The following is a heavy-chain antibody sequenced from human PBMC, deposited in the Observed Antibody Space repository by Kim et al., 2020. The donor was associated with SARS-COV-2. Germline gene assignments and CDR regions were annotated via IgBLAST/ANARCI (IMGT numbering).Heavy chain of an antibody. CDR1: GYTFTDYY. CDR2: INPIGGSKT. V-gene: IGHV1-46*01. CDR3: ARSPPVDGDLYYFDK. D-gene: IGHD4-17*01. Sequence: ASVKVSCKASGYTFTDYYIHWVRQAPGQGLEWMAVINPIGGSKTGYVQRFQGRVTVTRDTSTSTVYMELTSLRSDDTALYYCARSPPVDGDLYYFDKWGQGTLVTVSS. J-gene: IGHJ4*02.